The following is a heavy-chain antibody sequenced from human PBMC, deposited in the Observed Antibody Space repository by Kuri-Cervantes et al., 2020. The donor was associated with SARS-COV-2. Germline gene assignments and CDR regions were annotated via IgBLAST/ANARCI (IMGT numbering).Heavy chain of an antibody. J-gene: IGHJ4*02. CDR1: GGSFSGYY. V-gene: IGHV4-34*01. Sequence: SETLSLTCAVYGGSFSGYYWSWIRQPPGKGLEWIGEINHSGSTNYNPSLKSRVTISVDTSKNQFSLKLSSVTAADTAVYYCASGLGLPLDYWGQGTLVTVSS. CDR2: INHSGST. D-gene: IGHD5-12*01. CDR3: ASGLGLPLDY.